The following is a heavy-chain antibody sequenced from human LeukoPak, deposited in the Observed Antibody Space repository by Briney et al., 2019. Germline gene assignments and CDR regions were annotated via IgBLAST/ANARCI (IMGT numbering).Heavy chain of an antibody. Sequence: SETLSLTCTVSGGSISSYYWSWIRQPPGKGLEWIGYIYYSGSTNYNPSLKSRVTISVDTSKNQFSLKLSSVTAADTAVYYCARGVHGDYRWYFDLWGRGTLVTASS. CDR2: IYYSGST. CDR1: GGSISSYY. J-gene: IGHJ2*01. V-gene: IGHV4-59*01. D-gene: IGHD4-17*01. CDR3: ARGVHGDYRWYFDL.